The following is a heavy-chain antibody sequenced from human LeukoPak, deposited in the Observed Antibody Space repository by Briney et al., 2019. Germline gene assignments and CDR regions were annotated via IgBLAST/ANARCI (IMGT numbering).Heavy chain of an antibody. CDR2: INPNSGGT. V-gene: IGHV1-2*02. Sequence: GASVKVSCKSSEYTFTAYYVHYGRQAPGQGLEWMGWINPNSGGTNYAQKFQGRVTMTRDTSISTAYMELSRLRSDDTAVFYCARGGITYYDSQDMWGQGTMVTVSS. CDR1: EYTFTAYY. J-gene: IGHJ3*02. CDR3: ARGGITYYDSQDM. D-gene: IGHD3-9*01.